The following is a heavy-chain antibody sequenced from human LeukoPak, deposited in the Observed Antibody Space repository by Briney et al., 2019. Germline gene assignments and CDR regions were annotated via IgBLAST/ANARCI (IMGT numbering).Heavy chain of an antibody. V-gene: IGHV4-39*01. CDR3: ARHQSSYYDSSGLSWFDP. Sequence: SETLSLTCTVSGGSISSSSYYWGWIRQPPGKGLEWIGSIYYSGSTYYNPSLKSRATISVDTSKNQFSLKLSSVTAADTAVYYCARHQSSYYDSSGLSWFDPWGQGTLVTVSS. CDR2: IYYSGST. CDR1: GGSISSSSYY. J-gene: IGHJ5*02. D-gene: IGHD3-22*01.